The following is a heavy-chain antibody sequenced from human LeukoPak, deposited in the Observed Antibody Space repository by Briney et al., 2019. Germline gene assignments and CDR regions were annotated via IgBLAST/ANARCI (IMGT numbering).Heavy chain of an antibody. CDR1: GFTVSSKY. CDR3: ARADDFGDYDC. D-gene: IGHD4-17*01. CDR2: IYPGGTT. Sequence: GGSLRLSCAASGFTVSSKYMSWVRQAPGKGLEWVSIIYPGGTTYYADSVKGRFTISRDNSKNTVYLQMNSLKADDAAVYSCARADDFGDYDCWGQGTLVTVSS. J-gene: IGHJ4*02. V-gene: IGHV3-53*01.